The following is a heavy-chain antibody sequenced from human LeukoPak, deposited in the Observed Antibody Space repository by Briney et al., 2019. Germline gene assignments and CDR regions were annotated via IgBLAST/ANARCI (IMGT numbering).Heavy chain of an antibody. Sequence: ASVKVSCKASGYTFTSYGISWVRQAPGQGLEWMGWISAYNGNTNYAQRLQGRVTMTTDTSTSTAYMELRSLRSDDTAVYYCARSIAAAGLLDYWGQGTLVTVSS. CDR2: ISAYNGNT. CDR3: ARSIAAAGLLDY. J-gene: IGHJ4*02. V-gene: IGHV1-18*01. D-gene: IGHD6-13*01. CDR1: GYTFTSYG.